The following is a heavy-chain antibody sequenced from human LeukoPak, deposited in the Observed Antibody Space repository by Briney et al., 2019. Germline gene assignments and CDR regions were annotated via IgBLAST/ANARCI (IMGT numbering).Heavy chain of an antibody. V-gene: IGHV4-59*01. J-gene: IGHJ6*04. CDR3: ARVQVDIGTDV. CDR2: IYYSGST. Sequence: SETLSLTCTVSGGSISSYYWSWIRQPPGKGLEWIGYIYYSGSTNYNPSLKSRVTISVDTSKNQFSLKLSSVTAADTAVYYCARVQVDIGTDVWGKGTTVTVSS. CDR1: GGSISSYY. D-gene: IGHD1-26*01.